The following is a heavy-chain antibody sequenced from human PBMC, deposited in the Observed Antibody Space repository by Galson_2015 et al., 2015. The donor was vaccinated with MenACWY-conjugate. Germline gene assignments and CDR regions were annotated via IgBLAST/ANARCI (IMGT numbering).Heavy chain of an antibody. V-gene: IGHV3-53*01. Sequence: FLRLSCAASGFSVSSYYMSWVRQAPGKGPEWISVIRSAGSTVYADSVQGRFTISRDTSKNAVFLQMSNLRAEDTAVYYCARDCSGGGCSYFFDYWGQGTLVTVSS. CDR1: GFSVSSYY. CDR3: ARDCSGGGCSYFFDY. CDR2: IRSAGST. D-gene: IGHD2-15*01. J-gene: IGHJ4*02.